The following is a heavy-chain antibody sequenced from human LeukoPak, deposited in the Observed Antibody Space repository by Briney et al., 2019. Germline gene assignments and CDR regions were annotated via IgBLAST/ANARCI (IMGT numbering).Heavy chain of an antibody. V-gene: IGHV1-69*06. D-gene: IGHD2-21*02. J-gene: IGHJ4*02. Sequence: SVKVSCKASGCTFSSYSIRWVRQAPGQGLEWMGRIIPIFGTTNYAQKFQGRVTITADKSTSTAYMELSSLRSEDTAVYYCATWVYCGGDCLDYWGQGTLVTVSS. CDR2: IIPIFGTT. CDR1: GCTFSSYS. CDR3: ATWVYCGGDCLDY.